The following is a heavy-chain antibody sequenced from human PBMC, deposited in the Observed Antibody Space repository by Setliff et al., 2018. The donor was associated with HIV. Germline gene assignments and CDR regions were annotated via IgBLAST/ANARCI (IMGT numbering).Heavy chain of an antibody. J-gene: IGHJ4*02. CDR2: IFSNVTT. CDR1: GDSIDDFY. Sequence: SATLSLTCTVSGDSIDDFYWSWIRQPPGQGLEWIGYIFSNVTTNYSPSLKSRVTMSIDRSKSQFLLNLTSVNASDTAIYYCARRKLSKGGAFDYWGQGALVTVSS. CDR3: ARRKLSKGGAFDY. V-gene: IGHV4-4*09. D-gene: IGHD1-1*01.